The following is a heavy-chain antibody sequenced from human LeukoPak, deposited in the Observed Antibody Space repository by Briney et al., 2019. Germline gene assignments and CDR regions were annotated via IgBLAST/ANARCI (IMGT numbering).Heavy chain of an antibody. J-gene: IGHJ4*02. Sequence: GGSLRLSCAASGFIFSNYGMHWVRQAPGKRLEWVAVIRNDGSETFHADSVKGRFRIARDNSKNTLYLQMNSLRAEDTAVYFCARDMGRAWYGPPDYWGQGTLVTVSS. CDR1: GFIFSNYG. V-gene: IGHV3-33*01. CDR3: ARDMGRAWYGPPDY. D-gene: IGHD6-13*01. CDR2: IRNDGSET.